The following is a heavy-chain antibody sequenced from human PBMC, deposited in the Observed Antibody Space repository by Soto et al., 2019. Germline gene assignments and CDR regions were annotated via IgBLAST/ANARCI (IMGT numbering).Heavy chain of an antibody. V-gene: IGHV1-69*01. CDR1: GGTFGSYA. CDR3: ARSQGSSTSLEIYYYYYYGMDV. Sequence: QVQLVQSGAEVKKPGSSVKVSCTASGGTFGSYAISWVRQAPGQGPEWMGGIIPITGTANYAQKFQGRVTITADESTSTASMQLSSQRSEDTAVYYCARSQGSSTSLEIYYYYYYGMDVRGQGTTVTVSS. D-gene: IGHD2-2*01. J-gene: IGHJ6*02. CDR2: IIPITGTA.